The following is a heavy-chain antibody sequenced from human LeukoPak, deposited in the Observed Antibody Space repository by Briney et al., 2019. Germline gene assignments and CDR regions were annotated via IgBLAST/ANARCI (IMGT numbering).Heavy chain of an antibody. CDR3: AKDIDQSDWYCDL. CDR2: FRWYSGSI. CDR1: GFTFDDYA. V-gene: IGHV3-9*01. J-gene: IGHJ2*01. Sequence: PGGSLRLSCAASGFTFDDYAMHWVRQAQGKGLEWDSGFRWYSGSIGYADSVKGRFTISRDNAKSPLDLQKNSLRAEDTALYYYAKDIDQSDWYCDLWARGTLVTVFS.